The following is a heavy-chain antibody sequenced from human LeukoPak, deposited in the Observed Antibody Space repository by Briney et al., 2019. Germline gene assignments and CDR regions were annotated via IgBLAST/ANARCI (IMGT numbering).Heavy chain of an antibody. CDR2: INPNSGGT. CDR3: ARDSGLMCGMDV. V-gene: IGHV1-2*06. Sequence: ASVKVSCTASGYTFTGYYMHWVRQAPGQGLEWMGRINPNSGGTNYAQKFQGRVTMTRDTSISTAYMELSRLRSDDTAVYYCARDSGLMCGMDVWGQGTTVTVSS. CDR1: GYTFTGYY. D-gene: IGHD3-10*01. J-gene: IGHJ6*02.